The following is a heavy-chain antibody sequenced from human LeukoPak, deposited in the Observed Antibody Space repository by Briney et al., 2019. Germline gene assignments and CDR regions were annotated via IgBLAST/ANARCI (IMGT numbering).Heavy chain of an antibody. CDR2: INPSGGST. V-gene: IGHV1-46*01. CDR3: ARGSVGGWELPRFDY. J-gene: IGHJ4*02. Sequence: ASVKVSCKASGHTFTSYYMHWVRQAPGQGLEWMGIINPSGGSTSYAQKFQGRVTMTRDTSTSTVYMELSSLRSEDTAVYYCARGSVGGWELPRFDYWGQGTLVTVSS. CDR1: GHTFTSYY. D-gene: IGHD1-26*01.